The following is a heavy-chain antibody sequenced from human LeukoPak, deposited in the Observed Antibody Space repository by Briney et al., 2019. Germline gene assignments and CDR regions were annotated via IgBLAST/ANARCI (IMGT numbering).Heavy chain of an antibody. D-gene: IGHD2-2*01. CDR1: GGSISSYY. J-gene: IGHJ6*03. CDR3: ARDSVVVPAASVFDLYYYYMDV. Sequence: SETLSLTCTVSGGSISSYYWSWIRQPAGKGLEWIGRIYTSGSTNYNPSLKSRVTMSVDTSKNQFSLKLSSVTAADTAVYYCARDSVVVPAASVFDLYYYYMDVWGKGTTVTVSS. CDR2: IYTSGST. V-gene: IGHV4-4*07.